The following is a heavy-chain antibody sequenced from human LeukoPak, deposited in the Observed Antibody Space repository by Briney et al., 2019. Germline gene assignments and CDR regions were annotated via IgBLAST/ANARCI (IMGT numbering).Heavy chain of an antibody. J-gene: IGHJ5*02. CDR3: ASCSSTSCYTLAWFDP. CDR2: ISAYNGNT. V-gene: IGHV1-18*01. Sequence: GASVKVSCKASGYTFTSYGISWVRQAPGQGLEWMGWISAYNGNTNYAQKLQGRVTMTTDTSTSTAYMELRSLRSDDTAVYYCASCSSTSCYTLAWFDPWGQGTLVTVSS. D-gene: IGHD2-2*02. CDR1: GYTFTSYG.